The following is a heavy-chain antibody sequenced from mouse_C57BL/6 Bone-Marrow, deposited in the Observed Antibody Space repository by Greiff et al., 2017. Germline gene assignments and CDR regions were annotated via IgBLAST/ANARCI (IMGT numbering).Heavy chain of an antibody. D-gene: IGHD2-4*01. J-gene: IGHJ4*01. CDR2: ISNGGGST. V-gene: IGHV5-12*01. CDR3: ARRDYDDYAMDY. CDR1: GFTFSDYY. Sequence: EVKLVESGGGLVQPGGSLKLSCAASGFTFSDYYMYWVRQTPEKRLEWVAYISNGGGSTYYPDTVKGRFTTSRDNAKNTLYLQMSRLKSEDTAMYYCARRDYDDYAMDYWGQGTSVTVSS.